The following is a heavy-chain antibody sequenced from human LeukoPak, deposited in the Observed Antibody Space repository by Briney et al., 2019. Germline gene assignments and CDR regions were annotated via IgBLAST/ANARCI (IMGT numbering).Heavy chain of an antibody. CDR3: ASGGDAVRYYMDV. Sequence: SVKVSCKASGGTFSSYAISWVRQAPGQGLEWMGGIIPIFGTANYAQKFQGRVTITADKSTSTAYMELSSLRSEDTAVYYCASGGDAVRYYMDVWGKGTTVTISS. CDR2: IIPIFGTA. J-gene: IGHJ6*03. CDR1: GGTFSSYA. V-gene: IGHV1-69*06. D-gene: IGHD2-21*02.